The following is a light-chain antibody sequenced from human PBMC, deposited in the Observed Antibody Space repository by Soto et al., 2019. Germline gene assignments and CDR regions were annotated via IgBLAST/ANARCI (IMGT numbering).Light chain of an antibody. Sequence: EIVLTQSPGTLSLSQGERATLSCSASQSISSSHLAWYQQKPGQTPRLLIYGASNRATGIPDRFSGSGSGTDFTLTISRLEPEDFAVYYCQQYGTSPRTFGQGTKVEIK. V-gene: IGKV3-20*01. J-gene: IGKJ1*01. CDR1: QSISSSH. CDR2: GAS. CDR3: QQYGTSPRT.